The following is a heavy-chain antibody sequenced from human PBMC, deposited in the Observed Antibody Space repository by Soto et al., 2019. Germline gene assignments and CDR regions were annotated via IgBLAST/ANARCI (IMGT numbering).Heavy chain of an antibody. J-gene: IGHJ4*02. Sequence: GGSLRLSCAASGFTFSRYSMNWVRQAPGKGLEWVSHISSSSSMIYYTDSVKGRFSISRDNAKNSLYLEMNSLRAEDTAVYYFASYYNTNAFDDWGQGTLVTVPS. CDR3: ASYYNTNAFDD. V-gene: IGHV3-48*01. CDR1: GFTFSRYS. D-gene: IGHD3-10*01. CDR2: ISSSSSMI.